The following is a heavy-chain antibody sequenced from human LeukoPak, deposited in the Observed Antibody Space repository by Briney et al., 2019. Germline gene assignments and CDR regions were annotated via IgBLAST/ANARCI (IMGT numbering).Heavy chain of an antibody. V-gene: IGHV4-39*01. Sequence: PSETLSLTCTVSGGSISSSSYYWGWIRQPPGKGLEWIGSIYYSGSTYYNPSLKSRVTISVDTSKNQFSLKLSSVTAADTAVYYCARSPDGYTPTRYWYFDLWGRGTLGTVSS. J-gene: IGHJ2*01. CDR1: GGSISSSSYY. D-gene: IGHD5-24*01. CDR2: IYYSGST. CDR3: ARSPDGYTPTRYWYFDL.